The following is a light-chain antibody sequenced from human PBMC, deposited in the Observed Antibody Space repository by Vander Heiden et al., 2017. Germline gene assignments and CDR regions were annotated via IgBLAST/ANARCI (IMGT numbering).Light chain of an antibody. V-gene: IGLV2-23*02. CDR3: CSYAGSSTFGVV. CDR2: EVS. CDR1: SSDVGSYNL. J-gene: IGLJ2*01. Sequence: QSALTQPASVSGSPGQSITIPCPGTSSDVGSYNLVSWYQQHPGKAPKLMIYEVSKRPSGVSNRFSGSKSGNTASLTISGLQAEDEADYYCCSYAGSSTFGVVFGGGTKLTVL.